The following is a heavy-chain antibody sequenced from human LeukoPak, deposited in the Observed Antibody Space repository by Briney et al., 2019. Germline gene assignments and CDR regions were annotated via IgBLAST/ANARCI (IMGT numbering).Heavy chain of an antibody. D-gene: IGHD4-17*01. CDR2: IYYSGST. CDR1: GGSISSYY. Sequence: SETLSLTCTVSGGSISSYYWSWIRQPPGKGLEWIGYIYYSGSTNYNPSLKSRVTISVDTSKNQFSLKLSSVTAADTAVYYCARERNRWDWDDYGDEKAFDIWGQGTMVTVSS. CDR3: ARERNRWDWDDYGDEKAFDI. V-gene: IGHV4-59*01. J-gene: IGHJ3*02.